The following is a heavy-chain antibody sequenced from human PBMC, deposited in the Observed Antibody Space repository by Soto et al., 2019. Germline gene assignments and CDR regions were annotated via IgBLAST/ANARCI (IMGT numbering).Heavy chain of an antibody. CDR1: GFSFSSYS. V-gene: IGHV3-48*02. D-gene: IGHD6-13*01. CDR3: ARGSSNWAYYFDF. Sequence: EVHLVESGGGLVQPGGSLRLSCAAAGFSFSSYSLDWVRQAPGKGLEWVSYITSSGTTVYYADSVRGRFTISRDNAKNSLYLQMHSLRDDDTAVYYCARGSSNWAYYFDFWGQGTLVTFPS. CDR2: ITSSGTTV. J-gene: IGHJ4*02.